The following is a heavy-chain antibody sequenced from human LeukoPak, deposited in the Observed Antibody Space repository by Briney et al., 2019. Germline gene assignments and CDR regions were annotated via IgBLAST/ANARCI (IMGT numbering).Heavy chain of an antibody. Sequence: GGSLRLSCAASGFTFSSYWMSWVRQAPGKGLEWVANIKQDGSEKYYVDSVKGRFTISRDNAKNSLYLQMNSLRAEDTAVYYCARDRRYCSGGSCYQEDYYYGMDVWGQGTTVTVSS. CDR1: GFTFSSYW. V-gene: IGHV3-7*01. CDR2: IKQDGSEK. J-gene: IGHJ6*02. D-gene: IGHD2-15*01. CDR3: ARDRRYCSGGSCYQEDYYYGMDV.